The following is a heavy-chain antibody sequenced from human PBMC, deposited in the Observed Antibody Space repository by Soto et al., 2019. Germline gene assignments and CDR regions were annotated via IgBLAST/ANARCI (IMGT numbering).Heavy chain of an antibody. Sequence: PSEALSLPCAVSGYSITNGYSWGWFRQPPRMGLEWIVSIYHGGSTSYNPSLKRRVTISVVTSKSPFSLKLRSVTAADTAMYYCAKVGGGGPITAAIERFDSWGQGTQVTVSS. CDR3: AKVGGGGPITAAIERFDS. V-gene: IGHV4-38-2*01. D-gene: IGHD3-16*01. CDR2: IYHGGST. J-gene: IGHJ4*02. CDR1: GYSITNGYS.